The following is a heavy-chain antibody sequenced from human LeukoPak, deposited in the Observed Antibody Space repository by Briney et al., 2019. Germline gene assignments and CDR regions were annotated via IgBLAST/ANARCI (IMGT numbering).Heavy chain of an antibody. V-gene: IGHV4-39*01. Sequence: SETLSLTCTVSGGSISSSSYYWGWIRQPPGKGLEWIGSIYYSGSTYYNPSLKSRVTISVGTSKNQFSLKLSSVTAADTAVYYCARLLPPVVVVAATRDYWGQGTLVTVSS. D-gene: IGHD2-15*01. CDR2: IYYSGST. J-gene: IGHJ4*02. CDR3: ARLLPPVVVVAATRDY. CDR1: GGSISSSSYY.